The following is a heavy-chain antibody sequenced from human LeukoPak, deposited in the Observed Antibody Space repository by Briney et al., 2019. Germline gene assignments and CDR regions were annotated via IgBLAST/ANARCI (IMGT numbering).Heavy chain of an antibody. CDR3: ARDLEEWELLRSPVY. CDR1: GYTFTSYD. D-gene: IGHD1-26*01. J-gene: IGHJ4*02. CDR2: MNPNSGNT. V-gene: IGHV1-8*01. Sequence: GASVKVSCKASGYTFTSYDINWVRQATGQGLEWMGWMNPNSGNTGYAQKFQGRVTMTRNTSISTAYMELRSLRSDDTAVYYCARDLEEWELLRSPVYWGQGTLVTVSS.